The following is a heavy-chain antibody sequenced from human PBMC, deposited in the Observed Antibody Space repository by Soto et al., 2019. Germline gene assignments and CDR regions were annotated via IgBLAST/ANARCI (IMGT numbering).Heavy chain of an antibody. J-gene: IGHJ4*02. CDR3: AREFXAGYYYDSSGYDY. CDR1: GYTFTSYG. V-gene: IGHV1-18*01. CDR2: ISAYNGNT. Sequence: ASVKVSCKASGYTFTSYGISWVRQAPGQGLEWMGWISAYNGNTNYAQKLQGRVTMTTDTSTSTAYMELRSLRSDDTAVYYCAREFXAGYYYDSSGYDYWGQGTLVTVSS. D-gene: IGHD3-22*01.